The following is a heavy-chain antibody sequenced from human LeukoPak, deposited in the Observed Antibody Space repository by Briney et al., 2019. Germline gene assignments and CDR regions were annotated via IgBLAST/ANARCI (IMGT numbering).Heavy chain of an antibody. CDR3: ARVDYDSSGYYFDYYYMDV. D-gene: IGHD3-22*01. V-gene: IGHV4-38-2*02. CDR1: GYSISSGYY. J-gene: IGHJ6*03. Sequence: SETLSLTCTVSGYSISSGYYWGWIRQPPGKGLEWIGSIYHSGSTYYNPSLKSRVTISVDTSKNQFSLKLSSVTAADTAVYYCARVDYDSSGYYFDYYYMDVWGKGTTVTVSS. CDR2: IYHSGST.